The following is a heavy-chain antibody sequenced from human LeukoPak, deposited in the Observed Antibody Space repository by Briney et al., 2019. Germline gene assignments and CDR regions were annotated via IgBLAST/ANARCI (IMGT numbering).Heavy chain of an antibody. D-gene: IGHD4-17*01. J-gene: IGHJ4*02. V-gene: IGHV1-2*02. CDR3: ARDRVTTNTPYFDY. Sequence: ASVKLSCKASGYTFTGYYMHWVRQAPGQGLEWMGCINLNSGGTNYAQKFQGRVTMTRDTSISTAYMELSRLRSDDTAVYYCARDRVTTNTPYFDYWGQGTLVTVSS. CDR1: GYTFTGYY. CDR2: INLNSGGT.